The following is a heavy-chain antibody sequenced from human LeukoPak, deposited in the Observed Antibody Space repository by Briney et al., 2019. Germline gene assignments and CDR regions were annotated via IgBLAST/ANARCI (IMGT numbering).Heavy chain of an antibody. D-gene: IGHD6-19*01. CDR1: GFMFNTYS. CDR2: ISSSSSSI. CDR3: ARLVPGRLDFDY. Sequence: PGGSLRLSCEASGFMFNTYSMNWVRQAPGKGLEWVSYISSSSSSIYYADSVKGRFTISRDNAMNSLYLQMNSLRAEDTAVYYCARLVPGRLDFDYWGQGILVTVSS. V-gene: IGHV3-48*01. J-gene: IGHJ4*02.